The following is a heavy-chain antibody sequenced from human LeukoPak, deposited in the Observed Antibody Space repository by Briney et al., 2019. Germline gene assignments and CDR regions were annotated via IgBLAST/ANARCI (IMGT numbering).Heavy chain of an antibody. Sequence: SETLSLTCTASGGSIRSYYWTWIRQPPGKGLEWIGYIYYSGSTNYNPSLKSRVTISVDTSKNQFSLKLSSVTAADTAVYYCARSRLGELSRQHYMDVWGKGTTVTVSS. J-gene: IGHJ6*03. D-gene: IGHD3-16*02. CDR2: IYYSGST. CDR3: ARSRLGELSRQHYMDV. CDR1: GGSIRSYY. V-gene: IGHV4-59*01.